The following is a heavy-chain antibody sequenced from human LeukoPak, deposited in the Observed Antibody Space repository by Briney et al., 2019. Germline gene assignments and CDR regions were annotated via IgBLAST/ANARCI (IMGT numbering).Heavy chain of an antibody. CDR2: IYYSGST. J-gene: IGHJ5*02. D-gene: IGHD3-22*01. CDR3: ARMNIPNYYDSSGYYYEGP. Sequence: PSETLSLTCTVSGGSISSGGYYWSWLRQHPGKGLEWIGYIYYSGSTYYNPSLKSRVTISVDTSKNQFSLKLSSVTAADTAVYYCARMNIPNYYDSSGYYYEGPWGQGTLVTVSS. V-gene: IGHV4-31*03. CDR1: GGSISSGGYY.